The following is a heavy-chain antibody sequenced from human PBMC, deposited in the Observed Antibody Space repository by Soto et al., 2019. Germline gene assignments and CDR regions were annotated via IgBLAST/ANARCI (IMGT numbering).Heavy chain of an antibody. CDR1: NDSMSSINW. J-gene: IGHJ4*02. V-gene: IGHV4-4*02. Sequence: QVQLQESGPGLVKSSGTLSLTCAVSNDSMSSINWYSWVRQPPGKGLEWIGEIHHSGSVYYNPSLESRVTISLDKSKNQFSLKLTSVTAADTAVYYCAGQDDRSYTWAHWGQGSLVIVSS. CDR2: IHHSGSV. D-gene: IGHD3-16*02. CDR3: AGQDDRSYTWAH.